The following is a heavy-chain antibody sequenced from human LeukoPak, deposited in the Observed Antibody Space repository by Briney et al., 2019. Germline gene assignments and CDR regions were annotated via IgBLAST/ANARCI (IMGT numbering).Heavy chain of an antibody. J-gene: IGHJ4*02. CDR3: ARVRRGFYSNYFDY. CDR2: IWYDGSNK. V-gene: IGHV3-33*01. D-gene: IGHD4-11*01. CDR1: GFTFSSYG. Sequence: GRSLRLSCAASGFTFSSYGMHWVRQAPGKGLEWVAVIWYDGSNKYYADSVKGRFTISRDNSKNTLYLQMNSLRAEDTAVYYCARVRRGFYSNYFDYWGQGTLVTVSS.